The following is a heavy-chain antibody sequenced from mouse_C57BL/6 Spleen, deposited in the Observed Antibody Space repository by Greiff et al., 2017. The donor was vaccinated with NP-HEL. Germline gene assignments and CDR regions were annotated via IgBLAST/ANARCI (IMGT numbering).Heavy chain of an antibody. Sequence: EVKLVESGGGLVKPGGSLKLSCAASGFTFSDYGMHWVRQAPEKGLEWVAYISSGSSTIYYADTVKGRFTISRDNAKNTLFLQMTSLRSEDTAMYYCARPSYGNYVFAYWGQGTLVTVSA. CDR2: ISSGSSTI. J-gene: IGHJ3*01. V-gene: IGHV5-17*01. D-gene: IGHD2-1*01. CDR3: ARPSYGNYVFAY. CDR1: GFTFSDYG.